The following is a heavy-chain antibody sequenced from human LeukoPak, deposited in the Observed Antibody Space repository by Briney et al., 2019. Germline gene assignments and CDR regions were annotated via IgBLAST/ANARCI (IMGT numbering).Heavy chain of an antibody. CDR2: INPNSGGT. D-gene: IGHD3-10*01. CDR3: ARRVYGSGSYYSPGAFDY. J-gene: IGHJ4*02. CDR1: GYTFTGYY. Sequence: ASVKLSCKASGYTFTGYYMHWVRQAPGQGLEWMGWINPNSGGTNYAQKFQGRVTMTRDTSISTAYMELSRLRSDDTAVYYCARRVYGSGSYYSPGAFDYWGQGTLVTVSS. V-gene: IGHV1-2*02.